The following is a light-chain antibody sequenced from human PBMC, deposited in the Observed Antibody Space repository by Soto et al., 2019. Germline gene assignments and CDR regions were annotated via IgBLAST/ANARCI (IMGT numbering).Light chain of an antibody. CDR3: SSYTISSTYV. J-gene: IGLJ1*01. CDR2: DVS. V-gene: IGLV2-14*01. CDR1: SSDVGGYNY. Sequence: QSALTQPASVSGSPGQSITISCTGTSSDVGGYNYVSWYQQHPGKAPKLMTYDVSNRPSAVSNRFSGSKSGNTASLTISGLQAQDEADYYWSSYTISSTYVFGTGTKLTVL.